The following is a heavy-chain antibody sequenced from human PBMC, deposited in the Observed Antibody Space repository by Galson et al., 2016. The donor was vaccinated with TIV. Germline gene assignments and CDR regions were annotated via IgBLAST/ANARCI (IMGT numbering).Heavy chain of an antibody. Sequence: LTCTVSGVSISGHYWTWIRQPPGKGLEWIGYIYYNGPTNYSPSLKSRVTFSVDTSRNQVSLKLNSVTAADTAVYYCARERRDYYYGMDVWGQGTTVIVSS. J-gene: IGHJ6*02. V-gene: IGHV4-59*11. CDR1: GVSISGHY. CDR3: ARERRDYYYGMDV. CDR2: IYYNGPT.